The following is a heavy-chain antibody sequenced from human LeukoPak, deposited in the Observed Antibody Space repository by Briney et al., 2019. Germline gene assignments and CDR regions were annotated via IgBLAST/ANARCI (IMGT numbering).Heavy chain of an antibody. J-gene: IGHJ6*02. CDR2: IYYSGST. D-gene: IGHD6-13*01. V-gene: IGHV4-59*12. Sequence: SETLSLTCTVSGGSISSYYWTWIRQPPGKELEWSGYIYYSGSTNYNPSLKSRVTISVDTSRNQLSLMLTSVTAADTAVYYCARGGYSSSWSLGMDVWGQGTTVTVSS. CDR3: ARGGYSSSWSLGMDV. CDR1: GGSISSYY.